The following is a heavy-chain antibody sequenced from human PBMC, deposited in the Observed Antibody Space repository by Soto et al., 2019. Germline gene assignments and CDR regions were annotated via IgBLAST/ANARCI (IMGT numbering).Heavy chain of an antibody. Sequence: PGESLKISCKGSGYSFTNYWIGWVRQKPGKGLEWMGIIFPGASDTRYSPSFQGQVTMSADTSISTAYLQWSSLKASDTAMYYCAKIRQPCVAHDGFDIWGQGTMVTVSS. J-gene: IGHJ3*02. V-gene: IGHV5-51*01. CDR3: AKIRQPCVAHDGFDI. D-gene: IGHD5-12*01. CDR2: IFPGASDT. CDR1: GYSFTNYW.